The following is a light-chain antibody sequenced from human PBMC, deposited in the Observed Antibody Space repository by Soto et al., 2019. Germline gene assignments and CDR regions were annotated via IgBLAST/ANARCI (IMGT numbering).Light chain of an antibody. J-gene: IGKJ1*01. V-gene: IGKV3-20*01. CDR2: GAS. CDR3: QPYNNWPT. Sequence: IVLTLFPGTLSSFPGERATLSCMAGRNVCSSDVAWYQQKPGQPPRLLIYGASSRAAGIPDRFSGSGSGTDFTLTISRLEPEDSAVYYCQPYNNWPTFGQGTKVDIK. CDR1: RNVCSSD.